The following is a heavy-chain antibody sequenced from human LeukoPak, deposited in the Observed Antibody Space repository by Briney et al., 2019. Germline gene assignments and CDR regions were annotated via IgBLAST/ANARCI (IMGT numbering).Heavy chain of an antibody. J-gene: IGHJ4*02. CDR2: ISYDGSNK. CDR1: GFTFSSYA. D-gene: IGHD3-10*01. Sequence: GGSLRLSCAASGFTFSSYAMHWVRQAPGKGLEWVAVISYDGSNKYYADSVKGRFTISRDNSKNSLYLQMNSLRAEDTAVYYCARDRHYYGSGSYYNRWGQGTLVTVSS. V-gene: IGHV3-30-3*01. CDR3: ARDRHYYGSGSYYNR.